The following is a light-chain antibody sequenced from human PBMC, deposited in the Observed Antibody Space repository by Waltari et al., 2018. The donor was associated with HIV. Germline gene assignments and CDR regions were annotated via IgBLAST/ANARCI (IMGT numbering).Light chain of an antibody. V-gene: IGKV2-28*01. Sequence: DIVMTQSPLSLPVTPGEPASISCRSSQSLLHSNGYNYLDWYLQKPGQSPQLLIYLGSNRASGVPDRFSGRGSGTDFTLKISRVEAEDVGVYYCMQTLQTPYTFAQGTKLEIK. CDR2: LGS. CDR3: MQTLQTPYT. CDR1: QSLLHSNGYNY. J-gene: IGKJ2*01.